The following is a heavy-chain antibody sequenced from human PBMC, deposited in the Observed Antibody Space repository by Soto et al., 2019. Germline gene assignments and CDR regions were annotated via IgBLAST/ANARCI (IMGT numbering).Heavy chain of an antibody. CDR1: GGTFSSYT. V-gene: IGHV1-69*02. CDR2: IIPILGIA. CDR3: ARAVEVSGERFDY. Sequence: QVQLVQSGAEVKKPGSSVKVSCKASGGTFSSYTISWVRQAPGQGLEWMGRIIPILGIANYAQKFQGRVTITADKSTSTAYMELSSLRSEGTAVYYCARAVEVSGERFDYWGQGTLVTVSS. D-gene: IGHD1-1*01. J-gene: IGHJ4*02.